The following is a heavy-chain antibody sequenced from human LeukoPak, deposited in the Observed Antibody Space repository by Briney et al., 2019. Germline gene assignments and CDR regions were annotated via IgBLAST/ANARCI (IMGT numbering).Heavy chain of an antibody. CDR2: ISPNADRT. D-gene: IGHD3-22*01. V-gene: IGHV3-23*01. Sequence: QSGGSLRLSCAASGFTYGSYAMSWVRQAPGKGLGWVSFISPNADRTSKADSVEGRFTISRDNPRNTLYLQMNSLRDDDTAVYYCAIMHGYYDGSGYWVQWGQGTLVTVSS. J-gene: IGHJ4*02. CDR3: AIMHGYYDGSGYWVQ. CDR1: GFTYGSYA.